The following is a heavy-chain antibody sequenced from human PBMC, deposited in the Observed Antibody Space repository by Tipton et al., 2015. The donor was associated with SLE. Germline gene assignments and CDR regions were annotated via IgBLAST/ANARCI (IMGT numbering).Heavy chain of an antibody. CDR1: GYTFTSYG. Sequence: QVQLVQSGAEVKKPGASVKVSCEASGYTFTSYGISWVRQAPGRGLEWMAHIWIGGNYKYYAESLNGRITVSRDDFKNTLYLQMNSLRAEDTAVYYCARDGQEGANYAMDYWGQGTLVTVSS. J-gene: IGHJ4*02. CDR3: ARDGQEGANYAMDY. CDR2: IWIGGNYK. V-gene: IGHV3-33*01. D-gene: IGHD1-26*01.